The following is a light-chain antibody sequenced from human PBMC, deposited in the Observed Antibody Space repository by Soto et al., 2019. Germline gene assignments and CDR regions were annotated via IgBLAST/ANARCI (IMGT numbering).Light chain of an antibody. Sequence: EIVLTQSPDTLSLSPGERATLSCMASQSVSSSRLAWYQQQACQAPSLLMCETSNRATGIPDRFSGSGSGTEFTLTISRLEPEDFAVYYCQQHSYSPLTCGGGTKVDVK. V-gene: IGKV3-20*01. J-gene: IGKJ3*01. CDR3: QQHSYSPLT. CDR1: QSVSSSR. CDR2: ETS.